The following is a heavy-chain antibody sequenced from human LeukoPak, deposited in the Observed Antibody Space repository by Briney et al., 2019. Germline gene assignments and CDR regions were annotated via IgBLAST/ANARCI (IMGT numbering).Heavy chain of an antibody. D-gene: IGHD2-2*01. CDR3: ARAPVIVVVPAASYMDV. V-gene: IGHV1-69*05. J-gene: IGHJ6*03. CDR2: IIPIFGTA. Sequence: SVKVSCKASGGTFSSYAISWVRQAPGQGLEWMGGIIPIFGTANYAQKFQGRVTITTDESTSTAYMELSSLRSEDTAVYYCARAPVIVVVPAASYMDVWGKGTTVTVSS. CDR1: GGTFSSYA.